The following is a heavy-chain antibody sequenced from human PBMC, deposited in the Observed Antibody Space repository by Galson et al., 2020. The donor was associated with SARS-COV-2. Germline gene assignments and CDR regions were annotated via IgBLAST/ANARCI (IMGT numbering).Heavy chain of an antibody. D-gene: IGHD1-1*01. Sequence: GGSLRLSCVGSGISFSTYAMSWVRQAPGKGLEWVSFLYSGGSIYYGDSVKGRFTISGDDSKNTVYLQMNSLRVEDTAVYYCTKTGPGEAFHFWGQGTMVTVSS. CDR1: GISFSTYA. V-gene: IGHV3-23*03. CDR3: TKTGPGEAFHF. J-gene: IGHJ3*01. CDR2: LYSGGSI.